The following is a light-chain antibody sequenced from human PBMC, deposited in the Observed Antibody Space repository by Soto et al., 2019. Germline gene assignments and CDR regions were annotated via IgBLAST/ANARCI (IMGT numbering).Light chain of an antibody. CDR1: SSDIGAYKF. CDR3: SLYAGTNSVV. V-gene: IGLV2-8*01. Sequence: QSVLTQPPSASGSPGQSVAISCTGTSSDIGAYKFVSWYQQHPGKAPKLIIYEVSRRPSGVPDRFSGSKSGNTASLTVSGLLAEDEADYYCSLYAGTNSVVFGGVTKLTVL. CDR2: EVS. J-gene: IGLJ2*01.